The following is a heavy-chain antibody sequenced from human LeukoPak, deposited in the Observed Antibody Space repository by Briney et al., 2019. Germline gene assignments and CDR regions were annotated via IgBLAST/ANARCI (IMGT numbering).Heavy chain of an antibody. V-gene: IGHV4-59*08. J-gene: IGHJ4*02. CDR2: VYYSGST. D-gene: IGHD2-15*01. CDR3: ARTSPRAATFDY. CDR1: GGSISSYY. Sequence: PSETLSLTCIVSGGSISSYYWSWIRQPPGKGLEWIGYVYYSGSTNYTPSLKSRVTMSVDTSKNQFSLKLRSVTAADTAVYYCARTSPRAATFDYWGQGTLVTVSS.